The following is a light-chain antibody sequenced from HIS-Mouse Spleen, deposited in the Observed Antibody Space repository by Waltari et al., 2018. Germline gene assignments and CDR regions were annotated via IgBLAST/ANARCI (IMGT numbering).Light chain of an antibody. J-gene: IGLJ2*01. CDR2: RNK. Sequence: QSVLTPPPSAPGTPGQRVTISCSGSSSTIGSNTVNCYHQLPGTAPNLLIYRNKPPPYWVPDRFSGSKSGTSASLAISGLQSEDEADYYCAAWDDSLNGVVFGGGTKLTVL. CDR3: AAWDDSLNGVV. CDR1: SSTIGSNT. V-gene: IGLV1-44*01.